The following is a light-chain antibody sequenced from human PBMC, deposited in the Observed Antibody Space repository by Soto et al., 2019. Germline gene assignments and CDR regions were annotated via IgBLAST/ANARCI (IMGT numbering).Light chain of an antibody. V-gene: IGLV1-44*01. CDR1: SSNIGRNT. Sequence: QSVLTQPPSASGTPGQRVTISCSGSSSNIGRNTVNWYQQLPGTAPKLLIYGNNQRPSGVPDRCSGSSSVGSASLAISGLQSEDEADYYCSDWDYSLNGPVFGGGTKLTVL. CDR2: GNN. J-gene: IGLJ3*02. CDR3: SDWDYSLNGPV.